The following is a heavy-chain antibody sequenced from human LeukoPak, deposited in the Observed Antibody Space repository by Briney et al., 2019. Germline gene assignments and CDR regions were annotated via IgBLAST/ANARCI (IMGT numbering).Heavy chain of an antibody. CDR3: ARTKGYDFWSGPFDP. V-gene: IGHV3-21*04. D-gene: IGHD3-3*01. CDR2: ISSSSSYI. Sequence: GGSLRLSCAASGFTFSSYSMNWVRQAPGKGLEWVSSISSSSSYIYYADSVKGRFTISRDNSKNTLYLQMNSLRAEDTAVYYCARTKGYDFWSGPFDPWGQGTLVTVSS. CDR1: GFTFSSYS. J-gene: IGHJ5*02.